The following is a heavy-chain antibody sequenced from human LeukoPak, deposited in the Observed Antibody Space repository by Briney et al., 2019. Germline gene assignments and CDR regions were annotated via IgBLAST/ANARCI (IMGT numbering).Heavy chain of an antibody. D-gene: IGHD3-16*01. CDR1: GFTFSNAW. CDR2: IKSKNDGGTT. CDR3: TTGRSFGYGRDV. V-gene: IGHV3-15*01. Sequence: GGSLRLSCAASGFTFSNAWMSWVRQAPGKGLELVCRIKSKNDGGTTDYAAPVKGRFTISRDDSKNTLYLQMNSLKTEDTGVYYCTTGRSFGYGRDVWGQGTTVTVSS. J-gene: IGHJ6*02.